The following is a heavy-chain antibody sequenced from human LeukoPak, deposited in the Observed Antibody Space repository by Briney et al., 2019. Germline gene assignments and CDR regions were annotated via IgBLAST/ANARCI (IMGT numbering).Heavy chain of an antibody. CDR1: GVSFSGYY. D-gene: IGHD6-13*01. Sequence: PSETLSLTCAVYGVSFSGYYWSWIRQPPGKGLEWIGEINHSGSTNYNPSLKSRVTISVDTSKNQFSLKLSSVTAADTAVYYCARVRIAAYYYYGMDVWGQGTTVTVSS. J-gene: IGHJ6*02. CDR2: INHSGST. CDR3: ARVRIAAYYYYGMDV. V-gene: IGHV4-34*01.